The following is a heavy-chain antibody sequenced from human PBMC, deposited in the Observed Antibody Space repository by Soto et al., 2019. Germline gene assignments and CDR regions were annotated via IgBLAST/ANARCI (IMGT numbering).Heavy chain of an antibody. D-gene: IGHD3-10*01. J-gene: IGHJ5*02. V-gene: IGHV4-31*03. CDR2: IYNSGST. Sequence: QVQLQESGPGLVKPSQTLSLTCTVSGGSINSGGYYWSWIRQHPGKGLGWIGYIYNSGSTYYNPSLKSRVTISVDTSKYQFSLKLSSVTVADTAVYYCAREEVAYYGSGSYNWCDPWGQGTLVTVSS. CDR1: GGSINSGGYY. CDR3: AREEVAYYGSGSYNWCDP.